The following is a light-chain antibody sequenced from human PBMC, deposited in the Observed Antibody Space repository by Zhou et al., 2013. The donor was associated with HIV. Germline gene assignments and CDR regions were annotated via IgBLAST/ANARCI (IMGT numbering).Light chain of an antibody. V-gene: IGKV1-13*02. J-gene: IGKJ1*01. CDR3: QQYNSYWT. CDR2: GAS. Sequence: AIQLTQSPSSLSASVGDRVTITCRASQGISSALAWYQQKPGKAPKLLIYGASTLQSGVPSRFSGRGSGTQFTLTISSLQPEDFATYYCQQYNSYWTFGQGTKVEIK. CDR1: QGISSA.